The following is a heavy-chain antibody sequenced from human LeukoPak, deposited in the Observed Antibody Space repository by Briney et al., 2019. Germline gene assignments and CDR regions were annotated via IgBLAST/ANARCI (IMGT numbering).Heavy chain of an antibody. CDR1: GGTFSSYA. V-gene: IGHV1-69*06. J-gene: IGHJ6*03. D-gene: IGHD3-10*01. Sequence: SVKVSCKASGGTFSSYAISWVRQAPGQGLEWMGGIIPIFGTANYAQKFQGRVTITADKSTSTAYMELSSLRSEDTAVYYCARGPRVTMVRGVIPNYYYYYMDVWGKGTTVTVSS. CDR3: ARGPRVTMVRGVIPNYYYYYMDV. CDR2: IIPIFGTA.